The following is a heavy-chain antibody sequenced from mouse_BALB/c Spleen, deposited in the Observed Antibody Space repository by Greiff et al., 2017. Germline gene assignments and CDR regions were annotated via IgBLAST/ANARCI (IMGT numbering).Heavy chain of an antibody. J-gene: IGHJ4*01. D-gene: IGHD2-3*01. CDR1: GFTFSSYG. CDR2: ISSGGSYT. V-gene: IGHV5-6*01. CDR3: ARPLDGYYAMDY. Sequence: EVQVVESGGDLVKPGGSLKLSCAASGFTFSSYGMSWVRQTPDKRLEWVATISSGGSYTYYPDSVKGRFTISRDNAKNTLYLQMSSLKSEDTVMYYCARPLDGYYAMDYWGQGTSVTVSS.